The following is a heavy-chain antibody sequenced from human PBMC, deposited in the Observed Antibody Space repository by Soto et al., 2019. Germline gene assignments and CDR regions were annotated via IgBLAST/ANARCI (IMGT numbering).Heavy chain of an antibody. D-gene: IGHD2-2*01. CDR2: IKQDGSEK. CDR3: ASQVPAAVFDY. Sequence: GGSLRLSCAASGFTFSSYWMSWVRQAPGKGLEWVANIKQDGSEKYYVDSVKGRFTISRDNAKNSLYLQMNSLRAEDTAVYYCASQVPAAVFDYWGQGTLVTVSS. J-gene: IGHJ4*02. CDR1: GFTFSSYW. V-gene: IGHV3-7*01.